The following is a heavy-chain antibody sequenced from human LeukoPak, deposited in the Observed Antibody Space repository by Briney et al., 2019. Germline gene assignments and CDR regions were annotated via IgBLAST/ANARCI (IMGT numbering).Heavy chain of an antibody. J-gene: IGHJ4*02. CDR1: GFTVSSNY. CDR3: AKDVGYVIVVARGYFDY. Sequence: GGSLRPSCAASGFTVSSNYMSWVRQAPGKGLEWVSVISGSGGSTYYADSVKGRFTISRDNSKNTLYLQMNSLRAEDTAVYYCAKDVGYVIVVARGYFDYWGQGTLVTVSS. CDR2: ISGSGGST. V-gene: IGHV3-23*01. D-gene: IGHD3-22*01.